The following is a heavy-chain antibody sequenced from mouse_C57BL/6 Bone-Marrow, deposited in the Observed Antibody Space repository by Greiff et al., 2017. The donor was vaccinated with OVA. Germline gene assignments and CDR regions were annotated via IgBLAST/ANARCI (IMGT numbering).Heavy chain of an antibody. Sequence: EVQVVESGGGLVKPGGSLKLSCAASGFTFSSYAMSWVRQTPEKRLEWVATISDGGSYTYYPDNVKGRFTISRDNAKNNLYLQMSHLKSEDTAMYYCARDNPDSSGYYFDYWGQGTTLTVSS. CDR1: GFTFSSYA. CDR3: ARDNPDSSGYYFDY. D-gene: IGHD3-2*02. CDR2: ISDGGSYT. V-gene: IGHV5-4*01. J-gene: IGHJ2*01.